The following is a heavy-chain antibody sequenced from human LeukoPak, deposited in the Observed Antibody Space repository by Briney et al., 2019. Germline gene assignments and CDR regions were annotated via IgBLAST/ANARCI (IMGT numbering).Heavy chain of an antibody. CDR2: INHSGST. CDR3: ARVPYYGSGSPIDY. Sequence: SETLSLTCAVYGGSFSGYYWSWIRQPPGKGLEWIGEINHSGSTNYNPSLKSRVTISVDTSKNQFSLKLSSVTAADTAVYYCARVPYYGSGSPIDYWGQGTLVTVSS. D-gene: IGHD3-10*01. V-gene: IGHV4-34*01. CDR1: GGSFSGYY. J-gene: IGHJ4*02.